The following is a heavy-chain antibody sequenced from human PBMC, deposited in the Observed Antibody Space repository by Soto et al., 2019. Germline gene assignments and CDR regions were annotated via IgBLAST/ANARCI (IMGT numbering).Heavy chain of an antibody. J-gene: IGHJ6*02. V-gene: IGHV3-30*18. CDR2: ISYDGSNK. D-gene: IGHD3-3*01. Sequence: GGSLRLSCAASGFTFSSYGMHWVRQAPGKGLEWVAVISYDGSNKYYADSVKGRFTISRDNSKNTLYLQMNSLRAEDTAVYYCAKDIIFRLYYYYYGMDVWGQGTTVTVSS. CDR3: AKDIIFRLYYYYYGMDV. CDR1: GFTFSSYG.